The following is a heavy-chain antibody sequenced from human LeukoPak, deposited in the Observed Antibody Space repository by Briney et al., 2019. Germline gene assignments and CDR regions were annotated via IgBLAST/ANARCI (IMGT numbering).Heavy chain of an antibody. CDR3: ARNEITGYCSSTSCESAFDY. V-gene: IGHV4-38-2*02. J-gene: IGHJ4*02. D-gene: IGHD2-2*03. CDR2: IYYSGST. Sequence: SETLSLTCSVSGYSISSGFYWGWIRQPPGKGLEWIGSIYYSGSTYYNPSLKSRVTISVDTSKNQFSLKLSSVTAADTAVYYCARNEITGYCSSTSCESAFDYWGQGTLVTVSS. CDR1: GYSISSGFY.